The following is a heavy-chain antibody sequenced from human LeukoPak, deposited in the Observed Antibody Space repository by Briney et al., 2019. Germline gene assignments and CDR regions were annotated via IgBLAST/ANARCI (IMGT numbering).Heavy chain of an antibody. V-gene: IGHV4-4*02. Sequence: SETLSLTCAVSGGSISSSNWWSWVRQPPGKGLEWIGEIYHSGSTYYNPSLKSRVTISVDTSKNQFSLKLSSVTAADTAVYYCARPKSVAAPFDYWGQGTLVTVSS. CDR3: ARPKSVAAPFDY. D-gene: IGHD6-19*01. CDR1: GGSISSSNW. CDR2: IYHSGST. J-gene: IGHJ4*02.